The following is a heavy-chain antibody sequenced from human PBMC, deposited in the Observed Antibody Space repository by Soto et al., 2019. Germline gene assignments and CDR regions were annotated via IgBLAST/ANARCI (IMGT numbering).Heavy chain of an antibody. V-gene: IGHV4-59*12. Sequence: SETLSLTCTVSNGSISTYYWSWIRQPPGRSLEWIGHIYYTGSPTYNPSLKSRVTISEDTSKNQFSLKLSSVTAADTAVYYCARMVRYYYDSSQYGMDVWGQGTTVTVSS. J-gene: IGHJ6*02. CDR1: NGSISTYY. CDR3: ARMVRYYYDSSQYGMDV. CDR2: IYYTGSP. D-gene: IGHD3-22*01.